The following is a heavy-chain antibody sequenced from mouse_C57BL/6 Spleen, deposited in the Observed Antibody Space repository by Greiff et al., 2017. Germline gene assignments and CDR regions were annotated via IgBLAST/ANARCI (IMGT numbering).Heavy chain of an antibody. D-gene: IGHD2-14*01. Sequence: VQLQQPGAELVKPGASVKMSCKASGYTFTSYWITWVKQRPGQGLEWIGDIYPGSGSTNYNEKFKSKATLTVDTSSSTAYMQLSSLTSEDSAGYYCARKGGYPYYFDYWGQGTTLTVSS. J-gene: IGHJ2*01. CDR3: ARKGGYPYYFDY. V-gene: IGHV1-55*01. CDR1: GYTFTSYW. CDR2: IYPGSGST.